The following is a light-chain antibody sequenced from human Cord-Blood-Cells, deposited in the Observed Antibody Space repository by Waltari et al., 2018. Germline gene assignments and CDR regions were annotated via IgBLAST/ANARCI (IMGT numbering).Light chain of an antibody. J-gene: IGLJ2*01. V-gene: IGLV2-14*01. CDR3: SSYTSSSTVV. CDR2: DVS. Sequence: QSALTQPASVSGSPGQSITISCTGTRSDVGGYNYVSWYQQHPGKAPKLMIYDVSNRPSGVSNRFSGSKSGNTASLTISGLQAEDEVDYYCSSYTSSSTVVFGGGTKLTVL. CDR1: RSDVGGYNY.